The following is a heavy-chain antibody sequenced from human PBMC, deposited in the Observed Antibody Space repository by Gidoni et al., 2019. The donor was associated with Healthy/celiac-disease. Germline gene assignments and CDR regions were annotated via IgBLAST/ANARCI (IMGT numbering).Heavy chain of an antibody. V-gene: IGHV1-3*01. CDR2: INAGNGNT. Sequence: QVQLVQSGAEVKKPGASVKVSCKAAGYTFTSYAMHWVRQAPGQRLEWMGWINAGNGNTKYSQKFQGRVTITRDTSASTAYMELSSLRSEDTAVYYCVYGSGSYADYFDYWGQGTLVTVSS. CDR3: VYGSGSYADYFDY. J-gene: IGHJ4*02. CDR1: GYTFTSYA. D-gene: IGHD3-10*01.